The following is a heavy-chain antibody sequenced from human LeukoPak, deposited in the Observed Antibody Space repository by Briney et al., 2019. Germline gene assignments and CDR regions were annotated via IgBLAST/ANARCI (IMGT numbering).Heavy chain of an antibody. V-gene: IGHV4-59*08. Sequence: SGTLSLTCTVSDDSISSYYWSWIRQPPGKGLEWIGYRYYSGSTNSNPSLKSRVTLSIGTSKNQLSLKLASVTAADTAVYYCARHFGGYSYAIFDCWGQGTLVTVSS. J-gene: IGHJ4*02. CDR3: ARHFGGYSYAIFDC. CDR2: RYYSGST. CDR1: DDSISSYY. D-gene: IGHD5-18*01.